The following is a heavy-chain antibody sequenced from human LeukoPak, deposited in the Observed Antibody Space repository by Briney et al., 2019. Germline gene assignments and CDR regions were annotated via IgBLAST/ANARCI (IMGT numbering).Heavy chain of an antibody. CDR2: ISYDGSNE. Sequence: TGGSLRLSCAASGFTFSSYVMHWVRQAPGKGLEWVAIISYDGSNEYYADSVKGRFTISRDNSKNTLYLQMNSLRAEDTAVYYCAKDRYYYDSSIGLYYFDYWGQGTLVTVSS. CDR3: AKDRYYYDSSIGLYYFDY. V-gene: IGHV3-30*04. J-gene: IGHJ4*02. D-gene: IGHD3-22*01. CDR1: GFTFSSYV.